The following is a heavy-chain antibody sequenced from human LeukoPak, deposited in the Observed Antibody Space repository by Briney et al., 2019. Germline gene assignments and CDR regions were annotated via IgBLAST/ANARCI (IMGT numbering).Heavy chain of an antibody. D-gene: IGHD1-14*01. J-gene: IGHJ6*02. V-gene: IGHV1-2*04. CDR1: GYTFTGYY. CDR2: INPNSGGT. Sequence: GASVKVSCKASGYTFTGYYMHWVRQAPGQGLEWMGWINPNSGGTNYAQKFQGWVTMTRDTSISTAYMELSRLRSDDTAVYYCARAPRGERAEGMDVWGQGTTVTVSS. CDR3: ARAPRGERAEGMDV.